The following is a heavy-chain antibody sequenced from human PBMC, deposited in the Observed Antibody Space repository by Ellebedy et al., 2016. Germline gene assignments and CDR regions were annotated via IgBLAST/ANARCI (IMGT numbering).Heavy chain of an antibody. D-gene: IGHD3-16*01. J-gene: IGHJ3*01. CDR3: ARDPRLGGMDV. CDR1: GGSIGSGGYS. Sequence: SETLSLTXAVSGGSIGSGGYSWSWIRQPPGKGLEWIGYIYHSGSTYYNPSLKSRVTISVDRSKNQFSLKLNSVTAADTAVYYCARDPRLGGMDVWGQGTMVTVSS. V-gene: IGHV4-30-2*01. CDR2: IYHSGST.